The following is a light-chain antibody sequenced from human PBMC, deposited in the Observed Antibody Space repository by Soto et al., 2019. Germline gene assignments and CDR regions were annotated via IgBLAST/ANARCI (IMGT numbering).Light chain of an antibody. CDR3: SSYAGSNIYV. V-gene: IGLV2-8*02. CDR2: EVD. J-gene: IGLJ1*01. Sequence: QSVLTQPPSASRSPGQSVTISCTGTSSDVGGYNYVSWYQQHPGKAPKLMIYEVDKRPSGVPDRFSGSKSGNTASLTVSGLQAEDEADYYCSSYAGSNIYVFGTGTKVTVL. CDR1: SSDVGGYNY.